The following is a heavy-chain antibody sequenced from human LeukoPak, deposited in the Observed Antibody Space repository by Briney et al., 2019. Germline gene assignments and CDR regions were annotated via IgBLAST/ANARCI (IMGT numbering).Heavy chain of an antibody. CDR1: GGSISSTTYY. CDR2: IYYSGST. J-gene: IGHJ4*02. CDR3: ARVWPLVGATGYFDY. D-gene: IGHD1-26*01. V-gene: IGHV4-39*07. Sequence: SETLSLTCTVSGGSISSTTYYWGWIRQPPGKGLEWIANIYYSGSTYYNPSLKSRVTISIDTSKNQFSLKLSSVTAADTAVYYCARVWPLVGATGYFDYWGQGTLVTVSS.